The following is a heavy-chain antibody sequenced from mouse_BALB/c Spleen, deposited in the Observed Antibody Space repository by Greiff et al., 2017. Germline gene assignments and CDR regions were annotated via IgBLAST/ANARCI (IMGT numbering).Heavy chain of an antibody. V-gene: IGHV5-12-1*01. CDR3: ARQRGLTGTGDAMDY. J-gene: IGHJ4*01. Sequence: EVKLVESGGGLVKPGGSLKLSCAASGFAFSSYDMSWVRQTPEKRLEWVAYISSGGGSTYYPDTVKGRFTISRDNAKNTLYLQMSSLKSEDTAMYYCARQRGLTGTGDAMDYWGQGTSVTVSS. CDR1: GFAFSSYD. D-gene: IGHD4-1*01. CDR2: ISSGGGST.